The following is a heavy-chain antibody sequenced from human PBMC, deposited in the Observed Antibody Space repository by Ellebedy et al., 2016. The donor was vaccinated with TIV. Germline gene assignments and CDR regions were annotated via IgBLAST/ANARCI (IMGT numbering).Heavy chain of an antibody. CDR3: ARDRSDAFDI. CDR2: ISSRHSPI. J-gene: IGHJ3*02. CDR1: GFTFGNHN. V-gene: IGHV3-48*01. Sequence: PGGSLRLSCAASGFTFGNHNMNWVRQAPGKGLEWIAYISSRHSPIYYADSVTGRFTISRDNAENSLHLQMNSLRAEDTAVYFCARDRSDAFDIWGQGTLVTVSS.